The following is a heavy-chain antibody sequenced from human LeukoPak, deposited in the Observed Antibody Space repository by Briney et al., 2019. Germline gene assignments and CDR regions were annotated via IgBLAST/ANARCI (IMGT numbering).Heavy chain of an antibody. J-gene: IGHJ4*02. CDR1: GFTFRNYW. Sequence: PGGSLRLSCAASGFTFRNYWMHWVRQAPGKGLLWVSRINDDGSNTSYADSVKGRFTISRDNARNTLYLRMNSLRVEDTAVYYCARGYSSGYRIDYWGQGTLVTVSS. CDR2: INDDGSNT. D-gene: IGHD3-22*01. CDR3: ARGYSSGYRIDY. V-gene: IGHV3-74*01.